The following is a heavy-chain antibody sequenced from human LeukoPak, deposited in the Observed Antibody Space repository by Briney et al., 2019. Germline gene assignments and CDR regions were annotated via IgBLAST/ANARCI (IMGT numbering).Heavy chain of an antibody. CDR3: ARGSLAARLNLWVDY. V-gene: IGHV4-38-2*01. J-gene: IGHJ4*02. D-gene: IGHD6-6*01. CDR2: IYHSGST. Sequence: SETLSLTCAVSGYSISSGYYWGWIRQPPGKGLEWIGSIYHSGSTYYNPSLKSRVTISVDTSKNQFSLKLSSVTAADTAVYYCARGSLAARLNLWVDYWGQGTLVTVSS. CDR1: GYSISSGYY.